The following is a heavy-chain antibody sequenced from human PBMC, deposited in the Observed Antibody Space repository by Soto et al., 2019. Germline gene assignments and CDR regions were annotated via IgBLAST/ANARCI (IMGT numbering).Heavy chain of an antibody. V-gene: IGHV3-66*01. Sequence: EVPLVESGGGLVQPGGSLRLSCAASGFTVSSNHMSWVRQAPGKGLEWVSLIYSGGSTYYADSVKGRFTFSRDNSKNALYLQMNSLRAEDTAVYYCAGPGEQHRYWGQGTLVTVSS. D-gene: IGHD3-16*01. CDR3: AGPGEQHRY. CDR2: IYSGGST. CDR1: GFTVSSNH. J-gene: IGHJ4*02.